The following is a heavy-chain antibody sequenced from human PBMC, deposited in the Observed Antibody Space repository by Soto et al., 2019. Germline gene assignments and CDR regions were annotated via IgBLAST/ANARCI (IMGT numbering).Heavy chain of an antibody. CDR3: ARIRPPVEVLWGSYRLNYFDY. Sequence: SETLSLTCTVSGGSISSSSYYWGWIRQPPGKGLEWIGSIYYSGSTYYNPSLKSRVTISVDTSKNQFSLKLSSVTAADTAVYYCARIRPPVEVLWGSYRLNYFDYWGQGTLVTVSS. V-gene: IGHV4-39*01. CDR2: IYYSGST. D-gene: IGHD3-16*02. J-gene: IGHJ4*02. CDR1: GGSISSSSYY.